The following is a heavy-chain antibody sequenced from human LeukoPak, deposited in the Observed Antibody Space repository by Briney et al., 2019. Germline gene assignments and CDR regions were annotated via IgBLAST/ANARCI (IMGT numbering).Heavy chain of an antibody. CDR3: ASGAGSDYYGMDV. J-gene: IGHJ6*02. CDR1: GXTFSSYW. Sequence: GGSLRLSCAASGXTFSSYWMHWVRQAPGKGLVWVSRISTDGSGTSYADSVKGRFTISRDNEKNTVYLQMTSLRGEATAVYYCASGAGSDYYGMDVWGQGTTVTVSS. V-gene: IGHV3-74*01. CDR2: ISTDGSGT. D-gene: IGHD3-10*01.